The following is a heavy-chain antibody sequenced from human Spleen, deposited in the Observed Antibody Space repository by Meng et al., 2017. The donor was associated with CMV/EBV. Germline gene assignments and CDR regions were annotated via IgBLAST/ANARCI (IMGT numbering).Heavy chain of an antibody. Sequence: GESLKISCAASGFTFRSYGMHWVRQAPGKGLEWVAFTQYDGSNKYYADSVKGRFAISRDNSKNTLYLQMNRLRAEDTAAYFCARDRLESGYYYIDYWGQGTLVTVSS. CDR2: TQYDGSNK. CDR1: GFTFRSYG. D-gene: IGHD3-3*01. V-gene: IGHV3-30*02. CDR3: ARDRLESGYYYIDY. J-gene: IGHJ4*02.